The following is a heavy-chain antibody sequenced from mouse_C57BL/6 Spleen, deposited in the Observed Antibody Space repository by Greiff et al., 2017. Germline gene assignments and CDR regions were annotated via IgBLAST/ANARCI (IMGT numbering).Heavy chain of an antibody. Sequence: QVPLKQSGAELVKPGASVKISCKASGYAFSSYWMNWVKQRPGKGLEWIGQIYPGDGDTNYNGKFKGKATLTADKSSSTAYMQLSSLTSEDSAVYFWARGLQGTYFDYWGQGTTLTVSS. D-gene: IGHD6-1*01. CDR2: IYPGDGDT. CDR1: GYAFSSYW. J-gene: IGHJ2*01. CDR3: ARGLQGTYFDY. V-gene: IGHV1-80*01.